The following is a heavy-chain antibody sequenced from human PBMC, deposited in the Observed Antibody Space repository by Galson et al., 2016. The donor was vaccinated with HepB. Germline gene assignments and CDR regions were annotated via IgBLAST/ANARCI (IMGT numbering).Heavy chain of an antibody. CDR3: ARQAFTNWNPFDY. D-gene: IGHD1-1*01. V-gene: IGHV3-33*01. CDR1: GFTLSSYG. CDR2: IWYDGVNT. J-gene: IGHJ4*02. Sequence: SLRLSCAASGFTLSSYGIHWVRQAPGKGLEWVAVIWYDGVNTYYADSVKGRFTISRDNSKNTLYLQMNSLRAEDTAVYYCARQAFTNWNPFDYLGQGTLVTVSS.